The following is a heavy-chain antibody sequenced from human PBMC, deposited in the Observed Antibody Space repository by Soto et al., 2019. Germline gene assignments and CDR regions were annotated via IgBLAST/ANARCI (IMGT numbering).Heavy chain of an antibody. Sequence: GESLKISCKGSGYSFTSYWIGWVRQMPGKGLEWMGIIYPGDSDTRYSPSFQGQVTISADKSISTAYLQWSNLKASDTAMYYCARHTPGYCSGGSCYGGMDAWGQGTTVTVSS. D-gene: IGHD2-15*01. CDR1: GYSFTSYW. CDR3: ARHTPGYCSGGSCYGGMDA. CDR2: IYPGDSDT. V-gene: IGHV5-51*01. J-gene: IGHJ6*02.